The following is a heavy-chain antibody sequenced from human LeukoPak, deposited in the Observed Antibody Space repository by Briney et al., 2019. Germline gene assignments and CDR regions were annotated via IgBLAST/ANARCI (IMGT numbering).Heavy chain of an antibody. J-gene: IGHJ4*02. CDR2: ISYDGSNK. V-gene: IGHV3-30-3*01. CDR1: GFTFNNYV. Sequence: PGGSLRLSCAASGFTFNNYVMSWVRQAPGKGLEWVAVISYDGSNKYYADSVKGRFTISRDNSKNTLYLQMNSLRAEDTAVYYCARDKEQWLVRGGTYFDYWGQGTLVTVSS. CDR3: ARDKEQWLVRGGTYFDY. D-gene: IGHD6-19*01.